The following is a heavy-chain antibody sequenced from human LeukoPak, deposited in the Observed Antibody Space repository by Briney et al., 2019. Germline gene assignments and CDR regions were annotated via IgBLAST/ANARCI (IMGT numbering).Heavy chain of an antibody. J-gene: IGHJ4*02. D-gene: IGHD5-18*01. V-gene: IGHV4-30-2*01. CDR2: IYHSGST. Sequence: SETLSLTCTVSGGSISSGGYYWSWIRQPPGKGLEWIGYIYHSGSTYYNPSLKSRVTISVDRSKNQFSLKLSSVTAADTAVYYCARGGYSYGAYFDYWGQGTLVTVSS. CDR3: ARGGYSYGAYFDY. CDR1: GGSISSGGYY.